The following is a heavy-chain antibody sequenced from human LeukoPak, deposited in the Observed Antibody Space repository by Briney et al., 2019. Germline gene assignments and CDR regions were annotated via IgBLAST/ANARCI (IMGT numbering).Heavy chain of an antibody. D-gene: IGHD4-23*01. J-gene: IGHJ4*02. CDR1: GGSINSYY. CDR2: IYYSGST. V-gene: IGHV4-59*01. CDR3: ARKRDDYGGNNYFDY. Sequence: SETLSLTCTVSGGSINSYYWSWIRQPPGKGLEWIGYIYYSGSTNYNPSLKSRVTISVDTSKNQFSLKLSSVTAADTAVYYCARKRDDYGGNNYFDYWGQGTLVTVSS.